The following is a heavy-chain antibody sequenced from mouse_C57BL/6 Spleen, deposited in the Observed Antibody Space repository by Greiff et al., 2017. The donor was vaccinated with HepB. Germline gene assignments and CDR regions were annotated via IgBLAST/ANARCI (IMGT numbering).Heavy chain of an antibody. V-gene: IGHV2-2*01. D-gene: IGHD1-1*01. CDR2: IWSGGST. CDR1: GFSLTSYG. CDR3: ASNYEYYFDY. J-gene: IGHJ2*01. Sequence: VMLVESGPGLVQPSQSLSITCTVSGFSLTSYGVHWVRQSPGKGLEWLGVIWSGGSTDYNAAFISRLSISKDNSKSQVFFKMNSLQADDTAIYYCASNYEYYFDYWGQGTTLTVSS.